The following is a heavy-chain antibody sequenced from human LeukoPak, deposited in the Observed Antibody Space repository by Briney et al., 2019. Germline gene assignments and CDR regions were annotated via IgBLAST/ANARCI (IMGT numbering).Heavy chain of an antibody. D-gene: IGHD6-19*01. V-gene: IGHV4-4*07. Sequence: SETLSLTCTVSGGSISSYYWSWIRQPAGKGLEWIGHTYSTWSTNYNPSLKSTGTISLDKSKNQFSLNMTPLSAADTAMYYCARDRKAVTGTFDSWGQGSLVTVS. CDR3: ARDRKAVTGTFDS. CDR2: TYSTWST. CDR1: GGSISSYY. J-gene: IGHJ4*02.